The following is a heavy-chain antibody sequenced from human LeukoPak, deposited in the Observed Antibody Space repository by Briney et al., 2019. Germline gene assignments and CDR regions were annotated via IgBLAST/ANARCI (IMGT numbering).Heavy chain of an antibody. CDR1: GYTFTNYY. J-gene: IGHJ4*02. V-gene: IGHV1-46*01. Sequence: ASVKVSCKASGYTFTNYYMHWVRQAPGQGLEWMGIINPSGGNTNYAQRFQGRVTMTRDMSTSTVYMELSSLRSEDTAVYYCARDLVAGGYYFDYWGQGTLVAVSS. CDR2: INPSGGNT. CDR3: ARDLVAGGYYFDY. D-gene: IGHD6-25*01.